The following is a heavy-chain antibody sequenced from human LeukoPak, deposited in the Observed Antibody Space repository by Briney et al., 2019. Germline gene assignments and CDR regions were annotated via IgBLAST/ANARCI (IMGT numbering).Heavy chain of an antibody. CDR2: IYYSGST. Sequence: SETLSLTCTVSGGSISSYYWSWIRQPPGKGLEWIGYIYYSGSTNYNPSLKSRVTISVDTSKNQFSLKLGSVTAADTAVYYCARHGGGILFDYWGQGTLVTVSS. V-gene: IGHV4-59*08. CDR1: GGSISSYY. D-gene: IGHD2-15*01. CDR3: ARHGGGILFDY. J-gene: IGHJ4*02.